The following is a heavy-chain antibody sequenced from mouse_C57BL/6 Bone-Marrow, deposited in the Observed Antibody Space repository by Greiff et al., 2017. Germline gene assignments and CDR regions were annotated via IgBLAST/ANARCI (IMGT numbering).Heavy chain of an antibody. CDR3: ASVYGSSYFSYAMYY. D-gene: IGHD1-1*01. CDR1: GYSITSGYY. J-gene: IGHJ4*01. CDR2: ISYDGSN. V-gene: IGHV3-6*02. Sequence: EVQLVESGPGLVKPSQSLSLTCSVTGYSITSGYYWNWIRQFPGNKLEWMGYISYDGSNNYNPSLKNRISITRDTSKNQFFLKLNSVTTEDTATYYCASVYGSSYFSYAMYYWGQGTSVTVSS.